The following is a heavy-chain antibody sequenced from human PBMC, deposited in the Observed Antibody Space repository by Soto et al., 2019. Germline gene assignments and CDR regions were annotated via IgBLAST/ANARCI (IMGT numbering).Heavy chain of an antibody. CDR2: IHDSGST. J-gene: IGHJ4*02. V-gene: IGHV4-31*03. Sequence: SQTLSLTCTLARGFISTSCYYWNWIRQHPAEGLEWIGYIHDSGSTYDSPSLRGRFPMSLDTSNNQFSLKLSSLTAADTAIYYCARFAPGPYYFDFWGRGTLVTVSS. D-gene: IGHD3-16*01. CDR1: RGFISTSCYY. CDR3: ARFAPGPYYFDF.